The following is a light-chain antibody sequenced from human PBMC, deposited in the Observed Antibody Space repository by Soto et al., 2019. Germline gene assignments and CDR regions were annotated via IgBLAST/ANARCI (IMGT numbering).Light chain of an antibody. CDR2: GAF. J-gene: IGKJ5*01. V-gene: IGKV3-20*01. CDR1: QSVSNNY. CDR3: QQYGSSPLIT. Sequence: EIVLTHSPGTLSLSPGDRATLSFRASQSVSNNYLAWYQQKPGQAPRLLIYGAFSRATGIPDRFSGGGSGTDFTLTIRRLEPEDLAVYYCQQYGSSPLITVGQGTRLAIK.